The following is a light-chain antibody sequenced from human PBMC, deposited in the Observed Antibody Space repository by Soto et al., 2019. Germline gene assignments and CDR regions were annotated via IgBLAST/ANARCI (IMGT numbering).Light chain of an antibody. V-gene: IGKV3-15*01. CDR3: QQYNNWPLT. CDR1: QSVSSD. J-gene: IGKJ4*01. Sequence: EIVMTQSPATLSVSPGERATLSCRASQSVSSDLAWYQQKPGQAPRLLIYFVSTRATGIPVRFSGSGSGTEFTLTISSLQSEDFAVYYCQQYNNWPLTFGGGTKVEI. CDR2: FVS.